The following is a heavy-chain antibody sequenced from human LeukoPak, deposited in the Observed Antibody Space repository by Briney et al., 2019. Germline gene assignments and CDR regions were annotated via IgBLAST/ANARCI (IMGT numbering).Heavy chain of an antibody. Sequence: GGSLRLSCAASGFTFRSFVMHWVRQAPGKGPVWVSRINDDGNSITYADFVKGRFTISRDNAKNTLYLQMNSLRAEDTAVYFCARGFGDSRVHYYYGMDVWGQGTTVTVSS. CDR3: ARGFGDSRVHYYYGMDV. CDR1: GFTFRSFV. CDR2: INDDGNSI. J-gene: IGHJ6*02. V-gene: IGHV3-74*03. D-gene: IGHD4-17*01.